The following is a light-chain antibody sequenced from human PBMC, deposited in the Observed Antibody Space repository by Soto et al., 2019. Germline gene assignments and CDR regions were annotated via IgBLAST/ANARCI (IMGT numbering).Light chain of an antibody. CDR1: QTVSNNY. CDR2: GSS. V-gene: IGKV3-20*01. Sequence: EVVLTQSPGTLSLSPGERATLSCRASQTVSNNYLAWYQQKPGQAPRLLIFGSSDRATGIPDRFSGSGSGTDFTLTTSRLEPEDFAVYYCQQYGSSHPYTFGQGTKLEIK. CDR3: QQYGSSHPYT. J-gene: IGKJ2*01.